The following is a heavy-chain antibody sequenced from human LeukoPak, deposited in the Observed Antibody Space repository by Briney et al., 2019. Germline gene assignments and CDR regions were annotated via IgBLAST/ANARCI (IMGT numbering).Heavy chain of an antibody. J-gene: IGHJ4*02. CDR2: INGDGRST. Sequence: GGSLRLSCAASGFTFSSYWMHWVRHAPGKGLVWVSRINGDGRSTTYADSAKGRFTISRDNAKNTLYLQMNSLRVEDTAVYYCARGFDYYDSTGSGYWGQGTLVTVSS. D-gene: IGHD3-22*01. CDR3: ARGFDYYDSTGSGY. V-gene: IGHV3-74*01. CDR1: GFTFSSYW.